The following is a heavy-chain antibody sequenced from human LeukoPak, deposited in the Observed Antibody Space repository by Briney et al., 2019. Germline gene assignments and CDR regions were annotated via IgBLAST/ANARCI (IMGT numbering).Heavy chain of an antibody. CDR1: GGSFSSGSYY. CDR2: IYYSGSA. CDR3: AINYYDSSGYYN. V-gene: IGHV4-61*01. D-gene: IGHD3-22*01. J-gene: IGHJ4*02. Sequence: SETLSLTCTVSGGSFSSGSYYWSWIRQPPGKGLEWIGYIYYSGSANYNPSLKSRVTISVDTSKNQLSLKLSSVTAADTAVYYCAINYYDSSGYYNWGQGTLVTVSS.